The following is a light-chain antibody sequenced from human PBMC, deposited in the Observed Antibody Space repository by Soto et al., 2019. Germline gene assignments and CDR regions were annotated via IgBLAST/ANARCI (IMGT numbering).Light chain of an antibody. CDR3: CSYGGSFPYV. J-gene: IGLJ1*01. V-gene: IGLV2-11*01. CDR1: SSDVGGYDY. Sequence: QSVLTQPRSVSGSPGQSVTISCTGTSSDVGGYDYVSWYQQRPGKAPKLLIYDVTKRPSGVPDRFSGSKSGNTASLTISGLQAEDEADFYCCSYGGSFPYVFGTGTKLTVL. CDR2: DVT.